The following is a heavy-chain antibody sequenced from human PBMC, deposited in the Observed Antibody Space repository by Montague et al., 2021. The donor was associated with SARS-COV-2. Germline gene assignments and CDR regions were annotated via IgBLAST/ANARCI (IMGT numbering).Heavy chain of an antibody. Sequence: SLRLSCAASGFNFSSYDMNWVRQAPGKGLEWVSYITSRTTTIYYADSVKGRFTISRDNAKNSLYLQMNGLRDEDTAVCYCATDLCTTSGCSDDAFHIWGQGTMVTVSS. J-gene: IGHJ3*02. CDR1: GFNFSSYD. CDR3: ATDLCTTSGCSDDAFHI. D-gene: IGHD2/OR15-2a*01. V-gene: IGHV3-48*02. CDR2: ITSRTTTI.